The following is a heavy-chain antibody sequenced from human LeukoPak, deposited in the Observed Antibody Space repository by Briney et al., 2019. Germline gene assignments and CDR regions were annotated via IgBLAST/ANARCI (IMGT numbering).Heavy chain of an antibody. CDR2: ISYDGSNK. J-gene: IGHJ4*02. Sequence: PGGSLRLSCAASGFTFSSYGMHWVRQAPGKGLEWVAVISYDGSNKYYADSVKGRFTISRDNSKNTLYLQMNSLRAEDTAVYYCAKDRYGVTTVPEYYFDYWGQGTLVTVSS. CDR3: AKDRYGVTTVPEYYFDY. V-gene: IGHV3-30*18. D-gene: IGHD4-11*01. CDR1: GFTFSSYG.